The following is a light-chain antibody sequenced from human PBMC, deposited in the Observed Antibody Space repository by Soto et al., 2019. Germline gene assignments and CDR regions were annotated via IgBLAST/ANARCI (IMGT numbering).Light chain of an antibody. CDR2: AAS. J-gene: IGKJ3*01. CDR3: QKYNNGPPAT. V-gene: IGKV1-27*01. CDR1: QGINNY. Sequence: DIQMTQSLAFLSASVGDRVIVTCRASQGINNYLAWYQQKPGKAPKLLIYAASTLQSGVPSRFSGGGSGTDFSLTISSLQPEDVATYYCQKYNNGPPATFGPGTKVGV.